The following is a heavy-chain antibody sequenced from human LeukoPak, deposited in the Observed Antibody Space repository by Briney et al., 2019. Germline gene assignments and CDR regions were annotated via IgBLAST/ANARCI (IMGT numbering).Heavy chain of an antibody. CDR3: ARGEIDVVVPNWFDT. D-gene: IGHD2-2*01. J-gene: IGHJ5*02. V-gene: IGHV1-2*02. Sequence: GAPVKVSCKASGYTFTGYCIHWVRQAPGQGLEWMGWINPNSGGANYAQKFQGRVTMTRDTSISTAYIELTRLRSDDTAVYHCARGEIDVVVPNWFDTWGQGTLVTVSS. CDR2: INPNSGGA. CDR1: GYTFTGYC.